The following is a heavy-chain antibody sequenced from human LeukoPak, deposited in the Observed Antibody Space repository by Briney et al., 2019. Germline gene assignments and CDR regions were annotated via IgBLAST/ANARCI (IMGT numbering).Heavy chain of an antibody. J-gene: IGHJ4*02. CDR3: ARGRYGLLSGYDY. V-gene: IGHV1-2*02. CDR2: INPNSGDT. D-gene: IGHD3-22*01. Sequence: ASVKVSCKASGYTFTGYYMHWVRQAPGQGLEWMGWINPNSGDTNYAQKFQGRVTMTRDTSISTAYVELSRLTSDDTAVYYCARGRYGLLSGYDYWGQGAMVTVSS. CDR1: GYTFTGYY.